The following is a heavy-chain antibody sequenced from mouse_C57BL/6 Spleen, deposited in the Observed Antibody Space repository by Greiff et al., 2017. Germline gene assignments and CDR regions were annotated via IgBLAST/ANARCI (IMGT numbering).Heavy chain of an antibody. V-gene: IGHV1-59*01. CDR1: GYTFTSYW. CDR2: IDPSDSYT. D-gene: IGHD1-1*01. CDR3: ARNRALTGVDY. J-gene: IGHJ2*01. Sequence: VQLQQPGAELVRPGTSVKLSCKASGYTFTSYWMHWVKQRPGLGLEWIGVIDPSDSYTNYNQKFKGKATLAVDTSYSTAYMQLSSLTSEDSAVYYSARNRALTGVDYWGQGTTLTVSS.